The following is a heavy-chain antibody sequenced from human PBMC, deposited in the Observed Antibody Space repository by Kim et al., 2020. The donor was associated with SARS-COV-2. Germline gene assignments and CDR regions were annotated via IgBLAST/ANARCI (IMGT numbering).Heavy chain of an antibody. V-gene: IGHV5-51*01. Sequence: YSPSFQGQVTISADKSSSTAYLKWSSLKASDTAMYYCARQSGSSSWHSLWGQGTLVTVSS. CDR3: ARQSGSSSWHSL. D-gene: IGHD6-13*01. J-gene: IGHJ4*02.